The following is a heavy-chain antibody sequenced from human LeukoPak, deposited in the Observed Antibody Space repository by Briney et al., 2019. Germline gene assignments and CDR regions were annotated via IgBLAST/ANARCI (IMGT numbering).Heavy chain of an antibody. J-gene: IGHJ4*02. CDR1: GFTFSSYA. CDR2: ISSSSSTI. Sequence: GGSLRLSCAASGFTFSSYAMSWVRQAPGKGLEWVSYISSSSSTIYYADSVKGRFTISRDNAKNSLYLQMNSLRAEDTAVYYCARVSEITVAGINYWGQGTLVTVSS. D-gene: IGHD6-19*01. V-gene: IGHV3-48*01. CDR3: ARVSEITVAGINY.